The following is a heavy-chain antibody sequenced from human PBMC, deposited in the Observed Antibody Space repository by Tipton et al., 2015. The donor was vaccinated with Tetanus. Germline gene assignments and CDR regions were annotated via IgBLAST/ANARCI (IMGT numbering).Heavy chain of an antibody. V-gene: IGHV4-61*08. D-gene: IGHD3-3*01. J-gene: IGHJ4*02. CDR2: ISYSGST. CDR1: GGSVRGGDYS. CDR3: ARANYDFPKKGPFDS. Sequence: TLSLTCTVSGGSVRGGDYSWNWIRQPPGKGLEWIGYISYSGSTNSNYSLKSRITISQDTSKNQFSLKLTSVTAADTAVYYCARANYDFPKKGPFDSWGQGTLVIVSS.